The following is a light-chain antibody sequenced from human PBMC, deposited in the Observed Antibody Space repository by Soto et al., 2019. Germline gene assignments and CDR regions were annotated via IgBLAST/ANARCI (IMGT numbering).Light chain of an antibody. V-gene: IGKV3-20*01. CDR2: GTS. CDR1: QSVPRSY. CDR3: QQYGSSIT. Sequence: IVLTQSPHTLSLSPGERATLSCRAGQSVPRSYLAWYQQKPGQAPRLLIYGTSSRATGIPDRFSGSGSGTDFTLTISRLEPEDCAMFYCQQYGSSITFGQGTRLEIK. J-gene: IGKJ5*01.